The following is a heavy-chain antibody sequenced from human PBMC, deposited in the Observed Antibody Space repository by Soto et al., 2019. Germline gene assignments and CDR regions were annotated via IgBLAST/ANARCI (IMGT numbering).Heavy chain of an antibody. CDR1: GYTFTTYG. CDR3: TREWFGEFVYYFDY. J-gene: IGHJ4*02. CDR2: ISPYNGNT. Sequence: QVKLVQSGAEVKKPGASVKVSCKTSGYTFTTYGISWVRQAPGQGLEWMGWISPYNGNTKYAQKLQGRVTMTADTSTSAAYMDLRSLSSDDTAVYYCTREWFGEFVYYFDYWGQGTLVTVSS. D-gene: IGHD3-10*01. V-gene: IGHV1-18*01.